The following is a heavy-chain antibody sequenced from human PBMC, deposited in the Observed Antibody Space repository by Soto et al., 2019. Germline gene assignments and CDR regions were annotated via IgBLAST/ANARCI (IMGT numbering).Heavy chain of an antibody. CDR1: GGSISSYY. D-gene: IGHD3-10*01. V-gene: IGHV4-59*01. CDR3: ARVPDDLSGVGFDY. J-gene: IGHJ4*02. Sequence: PETLSLTCTVSGGSISSYYWSWIRQPPGQGLEWIGYIYYSGSTNYNPSLKSRVTISVDTSKNQFSLKLSSVTAADTAVYYCARVPDDLSGVGFDYWGQGTLVTVSP. CDR2: IYYSGST.